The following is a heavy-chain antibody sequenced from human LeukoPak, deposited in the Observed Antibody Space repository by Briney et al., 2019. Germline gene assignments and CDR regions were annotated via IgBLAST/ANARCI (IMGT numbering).Heavy chain of an antibody. Sequence: SETLSLTCSVSGGSISSDYWSWIRQPPEKGLEWIGYILYSGSTNYNPSLKSRLTISVDTSKNQFSLKLSSVTAADTAVYYCAREYCNRTPCYFDYWGQGTLVTVSS. CDR1: GGSISSDY. CDR3: AREYCNRTPCYFDY. CDR2: ILYSGST. D-gene: IGHD2/OR15-2a*01. J-gene: IGHJ4*02. V-gene: IGHV4-59*01.